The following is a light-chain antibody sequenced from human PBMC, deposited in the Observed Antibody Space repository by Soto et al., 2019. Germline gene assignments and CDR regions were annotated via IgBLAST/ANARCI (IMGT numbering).Light chain of an antibody. J-gene: IGLJ2*01. Sequence: QSALTQPASVSGSPGQSITISCTGSRSDVGVYNYVSWYQQHPGKAPKLIIYDVSNRPSGVSNRFSCSKSGNTASLTISGLQAEDEADYYCSSYTSSSTVVFGGGTKLTV. CDR1: RSDVGVYNY. V-gene: IGLV2-14*01. CDR2: DVS. CDR3: SSYTSSSTVV.